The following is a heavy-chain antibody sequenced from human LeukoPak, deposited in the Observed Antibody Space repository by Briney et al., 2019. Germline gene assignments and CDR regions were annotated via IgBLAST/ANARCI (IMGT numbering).Heavy chain of an antibody. CDR2: IIPNFGTA. CDR3: ASSYQGVVPAAIPEYFQH. D-gene: IGHD2-2*02. CDR1: GGTFSSYA. Sequence: ASVKVSCKASGGTFSSYAISWVRQAPGQGLEWMGGIIPNFGTANYAQKSQGRVTITTDESTSTAYMELSSLRSEDTAVYYCASSYQGVVPAAIPEYFQHWGQGTLVTVSS. V-gene: IGHV1-69*05. J-gene: IGHJ1*01.